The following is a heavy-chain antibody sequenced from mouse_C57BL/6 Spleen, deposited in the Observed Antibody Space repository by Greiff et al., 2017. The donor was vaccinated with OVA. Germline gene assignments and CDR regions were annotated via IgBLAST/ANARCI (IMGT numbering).Heavy chain of an antibody. CDR1: GYTFTDYE. D-gene: IGHD2-1*01. CDR3: TRAGYGNYAMDY. CDR2: IDPETGGT. Sequence: VQLQQSGAELVRPGASVTLSCKASGYTFTDYEMHWVKQTPVHGLEWIGAIDPETGGTAYNQKFKGKAILTADKSSSTAYMERRSLTSEDSAVYYCTRAGYGNYAMDYWGQGTSVTVSS. V-gene: IGHV1-15*01. J-gene: IGHJ4*01.